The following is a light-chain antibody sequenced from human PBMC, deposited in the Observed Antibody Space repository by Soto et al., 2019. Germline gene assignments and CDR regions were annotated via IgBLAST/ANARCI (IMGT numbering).Light chain of an antibody. J-gene: IGLJ2*01. V-gene: IGLV2-23*02. CDR1: RRDVGSYNL. CDR2: EVS. Sequence: QSVLTQPASVSGSPEPSITISCTGTRRDVGSYNLVSWYHQHPGKVPKLMIYEVSKRPSGVSNRFSGSKFGNTASLTISGLQAEDEADYYCCSYAGSGIVIFGGGTKVTVL. CDR3: CSYAGSGIVI.